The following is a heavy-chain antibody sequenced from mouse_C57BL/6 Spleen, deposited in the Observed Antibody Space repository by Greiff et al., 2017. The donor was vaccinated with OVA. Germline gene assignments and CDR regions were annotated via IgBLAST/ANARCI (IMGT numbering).Heavy chain of an antibody. CDR3: ARSCGYYGGYFDD. CDR2: IYPGDGAT. CDR1: GYAFSSYW. Sequence: VQLQQSGAELVKPGASVKISCKASGYAFSSYWMNWVKQRPGKGLEWIGQIYPGDGATNYNGKFKGKATLTADKSSSTAYMQLSSLTSEDSAVYFCARSCGYYGGYFDDWGQGTTLTVSS. V-gene: IGHV1-80*01. D-gene: IGHD2-3*01. J-gene: IGHJ2*01.